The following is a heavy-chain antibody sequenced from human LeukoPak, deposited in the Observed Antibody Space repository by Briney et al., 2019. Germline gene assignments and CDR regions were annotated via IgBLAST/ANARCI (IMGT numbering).Heavy chain of an antibody. D-gene: IGHD2-2*01. Sequence: PSETLSLTCAVYGGSFSGYYWSWIRQPPGKGLEWIGEINHSGSTKYNPSLKSRVTISVDTSKNQFSLKLSSVTAADTAVYYCARVTVVPAAKGRAFDIGGQGTMVTVSS. CDR1: GGSFSGYY. CDR2: INHSGST. V-gene: IGHV4-34*01. CDR3: ARVTVVPAAKGRAFDI. J-gene: IGHJ3*02.